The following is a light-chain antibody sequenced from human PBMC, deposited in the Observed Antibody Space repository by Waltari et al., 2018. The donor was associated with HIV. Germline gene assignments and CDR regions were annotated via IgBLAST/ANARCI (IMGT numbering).Light chain of an antibody. Sequence: SYELTQPPSVSVSPGQTASITCYGDTSGAKYACWYQQKPGQSPVLVIYQDSKRPSGIPGRFSGSNSGNTATLTISGTQAMDEADYYCQAWDSSKGVVFGGGTKLTVL. V-gene: IGLV3-1*01. CDR2: QDS. J-gene: IGLJ2*01. CDR3: QAWDSSKGVV. CDR1: TSGAKY.